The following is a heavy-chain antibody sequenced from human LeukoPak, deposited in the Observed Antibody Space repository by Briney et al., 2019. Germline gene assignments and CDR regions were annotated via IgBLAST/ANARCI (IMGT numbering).Heavy chain of an antibody. CDR2: ISYDGSNK. CDR1: GFTFSSYA. Sequence: GRSLRLSCAASGFTFSSYAMHWVRQAPGKGLEWVAVISYDGSNKYYADSVKGRFTISKDNSKNTLYLQMNSLRAEDTAVYYCARDGGWELPPDFDYWGQGTLVTVSS. CDR3: ARDGGWELPPDFDY. J-gene: IGHJ4*02. V-gene: IGHV3-30*01. D-gene: IGHD1-26*01.